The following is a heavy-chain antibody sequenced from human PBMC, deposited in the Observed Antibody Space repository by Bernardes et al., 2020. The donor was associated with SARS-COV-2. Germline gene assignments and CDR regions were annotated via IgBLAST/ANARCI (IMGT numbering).Heavy chain of an antibody. Sequence: GGSLRLSCEASGFILSAYHMNWVRQAPGMGLEWVSYIGSTSRTIYYADSVQGRFTISRDNAKNSLYLQMSSLRADDTAVYYCARRMAASLNYFDFWGQGTLVTVSS. V-gene: IGHV3-48*01. CDR1: GFILSAYH. CDR2: IGSTSRTI. D-gene: IGHD6-19*01. J-gene: IGHJ4*02. CDR3: ARRMAASLNYFDF.